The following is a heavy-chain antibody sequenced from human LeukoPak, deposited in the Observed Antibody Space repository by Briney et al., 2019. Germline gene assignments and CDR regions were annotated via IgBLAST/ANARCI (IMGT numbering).Heavy chain of an antibody. CDR3: ARHGNEYDYSGYYYSN. CDR2: IYSGGST. V-gene: IGHV3-66*04. D-gene: IGHD3-22*01. CDR1: GFTVSSNY. J-gene: IGHJ4*02. Sequence: GGSLRLSCAASGFTVSSNYMSWVRQAPGKGLEWVSVIYSGGSTYYADSVKGRFTISRDNAKNSPYLQLNSLRPEDTAVYYCARHGNEYDYSGYYYSNWGQGALVTVSS.